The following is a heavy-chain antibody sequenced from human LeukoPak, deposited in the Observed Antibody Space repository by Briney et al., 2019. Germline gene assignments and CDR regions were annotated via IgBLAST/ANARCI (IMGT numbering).Heavy chain of an antibody. D-gene: IGHD2-2*01. CDR3: ARNRVGSSTSCYDY. Sequence: GGALRLSCAASGFGFSDHYTSWIRQAPGKGLEWVSYMSSSDNPIYYADSVKGRFTISRDNAKNSLYLQMNNLRAEDTAVYYCARNRVGSSTSCYDYWGQGTLVTVSS. J-gene: IGHJ4*02. CDR2: MSSSDNPI. V-gene: IGHV3-11*01. CDR1: GFGFSDHY.